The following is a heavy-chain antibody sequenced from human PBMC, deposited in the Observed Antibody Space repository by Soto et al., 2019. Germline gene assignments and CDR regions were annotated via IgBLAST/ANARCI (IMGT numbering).Heavy chain of an antibody. D-gene: IGHD6-19*01. V-gene: IGHV3-23*01. J-gene: IGHJ5*02. CDR2: ISGSGGST. Sequence: GGSLRLSCAASGFTFSSYAMSWVRQAPGKGLEWVSAISGSGGSTYYADSVKGRFTISRDNSKNTLYLQMNSLRAEDTAVYYCAKDRSIAVAVNWFDPWGQGTLVTVSS. CDR3: AKDRSIAVAVNWFDP. CDR1: GFTFSSYA.